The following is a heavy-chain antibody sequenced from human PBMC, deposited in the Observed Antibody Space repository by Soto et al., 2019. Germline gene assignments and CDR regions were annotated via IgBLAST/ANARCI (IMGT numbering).Heavy chain of an antibody. CDR2: ISSSSIYI. CDR1: GFTFSSYS. CDR3: GRYDSSGSDDY. V-gene: IGHV3-21*01. D-gene: IGHD3-22*01. J-gene: IGHJ4*02. Sequence: GGSLRLSCAASGFTFSSYSMNWVRQAPGKGLEWVSSISSSSIYIYYADSVKGRFTISRDNAKNSLYLQMNSLRAEDTAVYYCGRYDSSGSDDYWGQGTLVTVSS.